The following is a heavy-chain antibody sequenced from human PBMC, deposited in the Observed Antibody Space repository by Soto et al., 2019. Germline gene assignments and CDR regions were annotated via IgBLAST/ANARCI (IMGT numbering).Heavy chain of an antibody. CDR1: GFTFSSYG. CDR2: ISYDGSNK. Sequence: PGGSLRLSCAASGFTFSSYGMHWVRQAPGKGLEWVAVISYDGSNKYYADSVKGRFTISRDNSKNTLYLQMNSLRAEDTAVYYCEKDMPWFDPWGQRSLVTVSS. CDR3: EKDMPWFDP. V-gene: IGHV3-30*18. J-gene: IGHJ5*02. D-gene: IGHD2-2*01.